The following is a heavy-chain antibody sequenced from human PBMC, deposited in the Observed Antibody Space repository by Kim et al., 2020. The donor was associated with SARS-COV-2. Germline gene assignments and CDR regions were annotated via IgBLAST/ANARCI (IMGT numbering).Heavy chain of an antibody. CDR3: ARGSFYDSSGYHNWYFDL. V-gene: IGHV3-48*03. D-gene: IGHD3-22*01. J-gene: IGHJ2*01. Sequence: KGRFTISRDNAKNSLYLQMNSLRAEDTAVYYCARGSFYDSSGYHNWYFDLWGRGTLVTVSS.